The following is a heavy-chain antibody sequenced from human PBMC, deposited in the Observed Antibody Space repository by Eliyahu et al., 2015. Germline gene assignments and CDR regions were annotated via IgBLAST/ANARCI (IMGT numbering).Heavy chain of an antibody. V-gene: IGHV1-18*01. J-gene: IGHJ6*02. Sequence: PGQGLEWMGWISTYNGDTNYAQMLQGRVIMTTDTSTSTAYMELRSLRSDDTAVYYCASITTIGTGASAMDVWGQGTTVTVSS. CDR3: ASITTIGTGASAMDV. CDR2: ISTYNGDT. D-gene: IGHD5-24*01.